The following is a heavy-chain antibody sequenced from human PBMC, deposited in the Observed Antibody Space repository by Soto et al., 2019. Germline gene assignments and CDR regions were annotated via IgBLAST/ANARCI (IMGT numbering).Heavy chain of an antibody. D-gene: IGHD5-12*01. CDR3: ARDGGCRDGYTVGCNWFDP. CDR2: IHSDGSTT. Sequence: GGSLRLSCAASGFTFNYYWMHWVRQAPGQGLVWVSHIHSDGSTTTYADSVKGRFTISRDNSKNTLYLQMNSLRAEDTAVYYCARDGGCRDGYTVGCNWFDPWGQGTLVTVSS. CDR1: GFTFNYYW. V-gene: IGHV3-74*01. J-gene: IGHJ5*02.